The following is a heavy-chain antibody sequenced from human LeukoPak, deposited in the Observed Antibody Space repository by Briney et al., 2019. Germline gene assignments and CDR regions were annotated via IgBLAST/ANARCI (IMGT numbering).Heavy chain of an antibody. CDR2: IIPIFGTA. CDR1: GGTFSSYA. D-gene: IGHD6-6*01. Sequence: GASVKVSCKASGGTFSSYAISWVRQAPGQGLEWMGGIIPIFGTANYAQKFQGRVTITADESTSTAYMELSSLRSEDTAVYYCARDRGIAARPREYYYYYGMNVWGRGTTVTVSS. CDR3: ARDRGIAARPREYYYYYGMNV. V-gene: IGHV1-69*01. J-gene: IGHJ6*02.